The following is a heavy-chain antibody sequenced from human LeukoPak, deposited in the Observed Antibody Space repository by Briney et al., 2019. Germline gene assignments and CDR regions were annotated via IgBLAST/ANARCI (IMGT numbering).Heavy chain of an antibody. J-gene: IGHJ4*02. D-gene: IGHD3-16*01. CDR2: ISWNSGSI. CDR1: GFTFDDYA. Sequence: PGRSLRLSCAASGFTFDDYAMHWVRQAPGKGLEWVSGISWNSGSIGYADSVKGRFTISRDNAKNSLYLQMNSLRAEDTALYYCAKGRGSTDWYNSLDYWGQGTLVTVSS. CDR3: AKGRGSTDWYNSLDY. V-gene: IGHV3-9*01.